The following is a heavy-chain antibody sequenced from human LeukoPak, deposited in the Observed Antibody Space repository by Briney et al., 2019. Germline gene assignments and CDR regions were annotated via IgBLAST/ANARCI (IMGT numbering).Heavy chain of an antibody. CDR1: GYTFTGYY. Sequence: GASVKVSCKASGYTFTGYYMHWVRQAPGQGLEWMGWINPNSGGTNYAQKFQGRVTMTRDTPISTAYMELSRLRSDDTAVYYCARDDIMITFGGVIASNWFDPWGQGTLVTVSS. CDR2: INPNSGGT. CDR3: ARDDIMITFGGVIASNWFDP. V-gene: IGHV1-2*02. J-gene: IGHJ5*02. D-gene: IGHD3-16*02.